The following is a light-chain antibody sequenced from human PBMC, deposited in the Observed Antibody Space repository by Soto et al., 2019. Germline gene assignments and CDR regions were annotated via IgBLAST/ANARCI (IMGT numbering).Light chain of an antibody. Sequence: EVVMTQSPLSLPVTLGQPASISCRSTQSLVYTDGNTYLSWFQRRPGQSPRRLIYNVSKRDSGVPDRFSGGGSGTDFTLKISGVEADDVGIYYCMQGTHWPPTFGQGTKVEIK. CDR1: QSLVYTDGNTY. V-gene: IGKV2-30*01. CDR2: NVS. CDR3: MQGTHWPPT. J-gene: IGKJ1*01.